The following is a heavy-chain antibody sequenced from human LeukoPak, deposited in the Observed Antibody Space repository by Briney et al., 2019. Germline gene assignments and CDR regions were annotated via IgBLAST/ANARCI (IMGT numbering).Heavy chain of an antibody. CDR2: INPNSGVT. CDR1: GYTFTGYY. Sequence: GSSVKVSCKASGYTFTGYYMHWVRQAPGQGLEWMGWINPNSGVTNYAQKFQGRVTMTRDTSISTAYMELSRLRSDHTAVYYCATESAVAGYYFAYWGQGTLLTVSS. D-gene: IGHD6-19*01. V-gene: IGHV1-2*02. CDR3: ATESAVAGYYFAY. J-gene: IGHJ4*02.